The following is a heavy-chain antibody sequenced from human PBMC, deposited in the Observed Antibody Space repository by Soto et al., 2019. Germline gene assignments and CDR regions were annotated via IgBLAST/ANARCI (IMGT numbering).Heavy chain of an antibody. V-gene: IGHV1-69*08. CDR3: EGDTVRGGGIVPY. J-gene: IGHJ4*02. D-gene: IGHD2-2*01. CDR2: IIPILGIA. CDR1: GGTFSSYT. Sequence: QVQLVQSGAEVKKPGSSVKVSCKASGGTFSSYTISWVRQAPGQGLEWMGRIIPILGIANYAQKFQGRVTITADKSMYTAYMERSRMRCGDKAGYYWEGDTVRGGGIVPYWGQGTLVTVSS.